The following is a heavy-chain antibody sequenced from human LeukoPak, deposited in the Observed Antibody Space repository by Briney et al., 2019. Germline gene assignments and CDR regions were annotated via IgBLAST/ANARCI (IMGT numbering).Heavy chain of an antibody. CDR1: GGSISSSSYY. D-gene: IGHD3-10*01. V-gene: IGHV4-39*07. Sequence: SETLSLTCTVSGGSISSSSYYWGWIRQPPGKGLEWIGSIYYSGSTYYNPSLKSRVTISVDKSKNQFSLKLSSVTAADTAVYYCARGGVVRGVIKTPYHYFDYWGQGTLVTVSS. CDR3: ARGGVVRGVIKTPYHYFDY. J-gene: IGHJ4*02. CDR2: IYYSGST.